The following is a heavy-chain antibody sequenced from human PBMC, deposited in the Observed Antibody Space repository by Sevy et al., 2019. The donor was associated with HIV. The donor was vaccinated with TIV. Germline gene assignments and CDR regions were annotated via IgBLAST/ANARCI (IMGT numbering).Heavy chain of an antibody. CDR3: AGRKVGDFWSGSLRGPWAGGPLFDY. V-gene: IGHV3-23*01. D-gene: IGHD3-3*01. J-gene: IGHJ4*02. Sequence: GGSLRLSCAASGFTFSSYAMTWVRQAPGKGLEWVSSISHTGDNIYYADSVRGRFTISRDNSKSTLYMHMSSLRAEDTAGYYCAGRKVGDFWSGSLRGPWAGGPLFDYWGQGTLVTVSS. CDR1: GFTFSSYA. CDR2: ISHTGDNI.